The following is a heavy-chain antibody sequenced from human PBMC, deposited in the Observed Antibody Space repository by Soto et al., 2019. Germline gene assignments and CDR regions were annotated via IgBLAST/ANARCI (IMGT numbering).Heavy chain of an antibody. V-gene: IGHV3-72*01. CDR2: SRNKANHYTT. D-gene: IGHD6-13*01. CDR3: ARAPAGTSNFDY. CDR1: GFTFSDHY. Sequence: GGPLSLSCAASGFTFSDHYMDWVRQAPGKGLEWVGRSRNKANHYTTQYAASVKGRFTISRDDSKNSLYLQMNSLKTEDTAVYYCARAPAGTSNFDYWGQGTQVTVSS. J-gene: IGHJ4*02.